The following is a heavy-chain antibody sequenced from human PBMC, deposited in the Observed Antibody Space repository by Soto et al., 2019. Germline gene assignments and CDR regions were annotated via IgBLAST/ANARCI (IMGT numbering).Heavy chain of an antibody. Sequence: EVQLLESGGGLVQPGGSLRLSCAASGFIFSNYAMTWVRQVPGKGLEWVSDIRSNGGSTTYADCVKGRFTISRDNPKNTFYLQMDSLRVEDTAVYYCAKADYGSGSYYTLSFDSWGEGTLVTVSS. CDR3: AKADYGSGSYYTLSFDS. J-gene: IGHJ4*02. D-gene: IGHD3-10*01. CDR2: IRSNGGST. V-gene: IGHV3-23*01. CDR1: GFIFSNYA.